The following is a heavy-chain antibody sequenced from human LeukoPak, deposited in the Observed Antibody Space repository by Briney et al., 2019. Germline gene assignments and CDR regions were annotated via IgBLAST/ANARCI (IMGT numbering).Heavy chain of an antibody. D-gene: IGHD4-11*01. V-gene: IGHV3-9*03. CDR2: ISWNSGTI. CDR1: GFTFDDYA. J-gene: IGHJ3*02. Sequence: GGSLRLSCAASGFTFDDYAMNWVRQAPGKGLGWVSGISWNSGTIGYADSVKGRFTISRDNAKNSLYLQMNSLRAEDMALYYCAKSVNYGDAFDIWGQGTMVTVSS. CDR3: AKSVNYGDAFDI.